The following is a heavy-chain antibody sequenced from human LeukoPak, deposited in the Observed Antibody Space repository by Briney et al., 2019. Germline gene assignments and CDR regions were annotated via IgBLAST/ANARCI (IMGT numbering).Heavy chain of an antibody. J-gene: IGHJ4*02. D-gene: IGHD2-15*01. CDR2: ISSSGSTI. V-gene: IGHV3-48*03. Sequence: GGSLRLSCAASGFTFSSYEMNWVRQAPGKGLEWVSYISSSGSTIYYADSVEGRFTISRDNAKNSLYLQMNSLRAEDTAVYYCAAGPHIVVVVAANPSPHFDYWGQGTLVTVSS. CDR1: GFTFSSYE. CDR3: AAGPHIVVVVAANPSPHFDY.